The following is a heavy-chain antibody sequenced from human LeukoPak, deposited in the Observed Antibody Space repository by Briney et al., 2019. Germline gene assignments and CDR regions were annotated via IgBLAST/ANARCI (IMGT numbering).Heavy chain of an antibody. CDR2: INHSGST. V-gene: IGHV4-34*01. CDR1: GGSFGGYY. J-gene: IGHJ4*02. D-gene: IGHD3-22*01. Sequence: PSETLSLTRAVYGGSFGGYYWSWIRQPPGKGLEWIGEINHSGSTNYNPSLKSRVTISVDTSKNQFSLKLSSVTAADTAVYYCASLFYYDSSGYYWDFDYWGQGTLVTVSS. CDR3: ASLFYYDSSGYYWDFDY.